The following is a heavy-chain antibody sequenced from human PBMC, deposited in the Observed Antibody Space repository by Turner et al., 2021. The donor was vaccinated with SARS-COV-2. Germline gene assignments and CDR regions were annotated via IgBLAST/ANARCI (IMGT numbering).Heavy chain of an antibody. CDR1: GFTFSSYD. V-gene: IGHV3-13*04. Sequence: EVQLVESGGGLVQPGGSLRLSCAASGFTFSSYDMHWVRQATGKGLEWVSAIGTAGDTYYPGSVKGRFTISRENAKNSLFLQMNSLRAGDTAVCYCARVDYYYGSGRRTYWYFDLWGRGTLVTVSS. CDR3: ARVDYYYGSGRRTYWYFDL. J-gene: IGHJ2*01. CDR2: IGTAGDT. D-gene: IGHD3-10*01.